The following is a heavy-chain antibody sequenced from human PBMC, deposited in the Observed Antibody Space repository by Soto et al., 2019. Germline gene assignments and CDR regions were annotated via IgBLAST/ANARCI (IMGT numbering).Heavy chain of an antibody. CDR2: ISYDGSNK. V-gene: IGHV3-30*18. D-gene: IGHD2-15*01. Sequence: GGSLRLSCAASGFTFSSYGMHWVRQAPGKGLEWVAVISYDGSNKYYADSVKGRFTISRDNSKNTLYLQMNSLRAEDTAVYYCAKDATGYCSGGSCPPLPDYWGQGTLVTVSS. CDR3: AKDATGYCSGGSCPPLPDY. J-gene: IGHJ4*02. CDR1: GFTFSSYG.